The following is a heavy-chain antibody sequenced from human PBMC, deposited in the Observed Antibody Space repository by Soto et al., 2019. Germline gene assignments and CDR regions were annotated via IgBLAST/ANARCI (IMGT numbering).Heavy chain of an antibody. V-gene: IGHV1-3*01. CDR1: GYTFTSYA. CDR3: ARGYGGPIGWFDP. J-gene: IGHJ5*02. CDR2: IIAGNGNT. D-gene: IGHD3-16*01. Sequence: QVQLVQSGAEVKKPGASVKVSCKASGYTFTSYAMHWVRQAPGQRLEWMGWIIAGNGNTKYSQKFQGRVTITRDTSASTAYMELSSLRSEDTAVYYCARGYGGPIGWFDPWGQGTLVTVSS.